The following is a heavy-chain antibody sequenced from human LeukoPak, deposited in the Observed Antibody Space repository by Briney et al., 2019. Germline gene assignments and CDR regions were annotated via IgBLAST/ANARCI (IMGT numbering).Heavy chain of an antibody. CDR2: ISGSGGST. D-gene: IGHD2-2*01. CDR1: GFTFSSYA. J-gene: IGHJ3*02. V-gene: IGHV3-23*01. CDR3: AKDPGGIVVVPAGNAFDI. Sequence: PGGSLRLSCAASGFTFSSYAMSWVRQAPGKGLEWVSAISGSGGSTYYADSVKGRFTISRDNSKNTLYLQMNSLRAEDTAVYYCAKDPGGIVVVPAGNAFDIWGQGTMVTVSS.